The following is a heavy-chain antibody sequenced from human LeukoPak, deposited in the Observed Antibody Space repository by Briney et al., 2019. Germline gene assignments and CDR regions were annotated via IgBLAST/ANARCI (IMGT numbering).Heavy chain of an antibody. D-gene: IGHD2-21*02. Sequence: SETLSLTCAVYGGSFSGYYWSWIRQPPGRGLEWIGEIDHSGRTNSNASLKSRVTISVDMSKNQFSLRLSSVTAADTAVYYCASSLVMTHDYWGQGTLVTVSS. V-gene: IGHV4-34*01. CDR1: GGSFSGYY. CDR3: ASSLVMTHDY. CDR2: IDHSGRT. J-gene: IGHJ4*02.